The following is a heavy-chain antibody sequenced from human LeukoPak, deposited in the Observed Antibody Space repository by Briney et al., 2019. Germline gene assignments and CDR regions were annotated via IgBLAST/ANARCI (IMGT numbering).Heavy chain of an antibody. Sequence: GGSLRLSCAASEFTFRSYWMSWVRLAPGKGLEWVASIKEDGSEKFYVGSVKGRFTISRDNAKNTLYLQMNSLRTEDTAVYYCAKGASAGTWGTSFDYWGQGALVTVSS. CDR2: IKEDGSEK. CDR1: EFTFRSYW. J-gene: IGHJ4*02. D-gene: IGHD6-13*01. V-gene: IGHV3-7*01. CDR3: AKGASAGTWGTSFDY.